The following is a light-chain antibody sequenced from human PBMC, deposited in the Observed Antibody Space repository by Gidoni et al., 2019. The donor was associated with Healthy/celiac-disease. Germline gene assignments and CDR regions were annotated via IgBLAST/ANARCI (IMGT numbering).Light chain of an antibody. Sequence: EMVWTQSPGTLSLSPGERATLSCRASQSVSSSYLAWYQQKPGQAPRLLIYGASSRATGLPDRFSGSGSGTDFTLTISRLEPEDFAVYYCQQYGSSPATFGQGTKVEIK. CDR3: QQYGSSPAT. V-gene: IGKV3-20*01. CDR2: GAS. J-gene: IGKJ1*01. CDR1: QSVSSSY.